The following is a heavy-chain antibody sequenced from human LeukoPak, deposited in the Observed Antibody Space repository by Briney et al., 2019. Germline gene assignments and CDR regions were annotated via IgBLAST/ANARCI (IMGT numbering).Heavy chain of an antibody. CDR1: GFTFSSYA. Sequence: GVSLRLSCAASGFTFSSYAMHWVRQAPGKGLEWVAVISYDGSNKYYADSVKGRFTISRDNSKNTLYLQMNSLRAEDTAVYYCASMGPENYYYGMDVWGQGTTVTVSS. J-gene: IGHJ6*02. CDR2: ISYDGSNK. CDR3: ASMGPENYYYGMDV. D-gene: IGHD1-14*01. V-gene: IGHV3-30-3*01.